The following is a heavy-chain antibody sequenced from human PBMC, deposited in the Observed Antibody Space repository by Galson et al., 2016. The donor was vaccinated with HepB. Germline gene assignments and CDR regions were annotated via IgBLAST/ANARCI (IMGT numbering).Heavy chain of an antibody. Sequence: LRLSCAASGFTFSFYAMHWVRQAPGKGLEYVSAISGNGGSTYYADSVKGRFTISRDNSKDTLYLQMSSLRTEDTAVYYCVKGGGYSSGWYKGAFDYWGQGTLVTVSS. CDR2: ISGNGGST. CDR1: GFTFSFYA. CDR3: VKGGGYSSGWYKGAFDY. D-gene: IGHD6-19*01. V-gene: IGHV3-64D*06. J-gene: IGHJ4*02.